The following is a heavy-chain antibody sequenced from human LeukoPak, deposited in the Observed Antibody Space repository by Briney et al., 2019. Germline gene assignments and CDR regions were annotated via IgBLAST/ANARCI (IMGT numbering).Heavy chain of an antibody. D-gene: IGHD5-12*01. CDR3: ARDTENSAYGWGAFDI. J-gene: IGHJ3*02. Sequence: PGGSLRLSCSAAGFTFKSYPMHWVRQAPGKGLEFVSAISSNGGSTYYADSVKDRFTISRDNSKNTLYLQMSGLRTEDTAVYYCARDTENSAYGWGAFDIWGQGTMVTVSS. CDR1: GFTFKSYP. CDR2: ISSNGGST. V-gene: IGHV3-64*04.